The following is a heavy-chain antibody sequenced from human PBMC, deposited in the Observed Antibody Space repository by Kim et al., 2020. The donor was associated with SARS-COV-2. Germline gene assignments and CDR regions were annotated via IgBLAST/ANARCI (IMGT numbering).Heavy chain of an antibody. Sequence: GGSLRLSCIGSGFTFSNAWMSWVRQLPGKGLEWVGRIKTKTDGGTIDYAAPVKGRFTISRDDSKKTLYLQMNSLKSEDTAVYYCATQSVYCIGGRCYSRIDYWGQGALVTVSS. CDR2: IKTKTDGGTI. J-gene: IGHJ4*02. D-gene: IGHD2-15*01. V-gene: IGHV3-15*01. CDR3: ATQSVYCIGGRCYSRIDY. CDR1: GFTFSNAW.